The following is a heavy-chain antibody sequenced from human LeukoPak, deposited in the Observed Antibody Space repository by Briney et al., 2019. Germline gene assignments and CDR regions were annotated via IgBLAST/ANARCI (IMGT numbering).Heavy chain of an antibody. Sequence: SETLSLTCAVSGGSISSGGYSWSWIRQPPGKGPEWIGYIYHSGSTYYNPSLKSRVTISVDRSKNQFSLKLSSVTAADTAVYYCARERAVAYFDYWGQGTLVTVSS. CDR1: GGSISSGGYS. V-gene: IGHV4-30-2*01. CDR3: ARERAVAYFDY. D-gene: IGHD6-19*01. CDR2: IYHSGST. J-gene: IGHJ4*02.